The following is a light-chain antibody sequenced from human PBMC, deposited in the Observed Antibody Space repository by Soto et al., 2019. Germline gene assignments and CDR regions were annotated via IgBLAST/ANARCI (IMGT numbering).Light chain of an antibody. J-gene: IGKJ2*01. CDR1: QSVSSSS. CDR3: QQDGSSPYT. CDR2: DAS. V-gene: IGKV3D-20*01. Sequence: EIVWTQSPATLSLTPGERATLSCGASQSVSSSSLAWYQQKPGLAPKLLICDASSRARGIPDRFSGSGSGTDFTLTISRLEPEDWAVYDCQQDGSSPYTCGRGTKLEIK.